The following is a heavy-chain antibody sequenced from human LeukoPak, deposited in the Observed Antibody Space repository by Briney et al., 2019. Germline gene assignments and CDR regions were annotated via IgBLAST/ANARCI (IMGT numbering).Heavy chain of an antibody. V-gene: IGHV3-53*01. Sequence: GGSLRLSCAASGLTISSNYMNWVRQAPGKGLEWVSVIYSGGSTYYADSVKGRFTISRDNSKNTLYLQMNSLRAEDTAVYYCAKNGQEYYYDSSGYYFLVPRSTHFDYWGQGTLVTVSS. D-gene: IGHD3-22*01. CDR3: AKNGQEYYYDSSGYYFLVPRSTHFDY. J-gene: IGHJ4*02. CDR1: GLTISSNY. CDR2: IYSGGST.